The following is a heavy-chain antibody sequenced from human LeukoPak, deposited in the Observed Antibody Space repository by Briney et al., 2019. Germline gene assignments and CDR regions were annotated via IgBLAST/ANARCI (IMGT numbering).Heavy chain of an antibody. CDR2: INHSGST. J-gene: IGHJ4*02. Sequence: SETLSLTCAVYGGSFSGYYWSWIRQPPGKGLEWIGGINHSGSTNYNPSLKSRVTISVDTSKNQFSLKLSSVTAADTAVYYCARGTPPPTYYYDSSGYYYFDYWGQGTLVTVSS. D-gene: IGHD3-22*01. CDR1: GGSFSGYY. V-gene: IGHV4-34*01. CDR3: ARGTPPPTYYYDSSGYYYFDY.